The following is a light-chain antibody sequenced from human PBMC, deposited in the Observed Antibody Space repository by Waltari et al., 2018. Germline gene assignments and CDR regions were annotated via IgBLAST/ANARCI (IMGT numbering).Light chain of an antibody. CDR2: AAS. CDR1: QTVNTY. Sequence: DILLTQSPVFLSAFVGDRVTISCRSSQTVNTYLNWYQQKLGEAPKLLSYAASTLQSGVPPRFSGTGSGTVFTLTILSLQPEDFATYFCQQSYSTPYTFGPGT. CDR3: QQSYSTPYT. V-gene: IGKV1-39*01. J-gene: IGKJ2*01.